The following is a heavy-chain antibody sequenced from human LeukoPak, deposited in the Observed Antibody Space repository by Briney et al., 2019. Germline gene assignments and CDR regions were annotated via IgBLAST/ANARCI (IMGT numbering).Heavy chain of an antibody. CDR2: ISGSGGST. CDR1: GFTFSSYA. CDR3: AKVRAYYYDSSGYYYLDY. Sequence: GGSLRLSCAASGFTFSSYAMSWVRPAPGKGMEWVLAISGSGGSTYYAASVKGRFTISRDNSKNTLYLQMNSLRAEDTAVYYCAKVRAYYYDSSGYYYLDYWGQGTLVTVSS. D-gene: IGHD3-22*01. V-gene: IGHV3-23*01. J-gene: IGHJ4*02.